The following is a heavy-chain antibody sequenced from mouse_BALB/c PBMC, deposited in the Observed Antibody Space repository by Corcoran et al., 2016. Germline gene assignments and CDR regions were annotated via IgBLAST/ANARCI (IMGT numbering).Heavy chain of an antibody. V-gene: IGHV14-3*02. CDR3: SRLGGFAY. CDR2: IDPANGNT. CDR1: GFNIKDTY. D-gene: IGHD4-1*01. Sequence: EVQLQQSGTELVKPGASVKLSCTASGFNIKDTYMHWVKQRPEQGLEWIGRIDPANGNTKYDPQFQGKATIKADTSSNTAYLQLSSLTSEDTAVYYCSRLGGFAYLGQGTLVTVSA. J-gene: IGHJ3*01.